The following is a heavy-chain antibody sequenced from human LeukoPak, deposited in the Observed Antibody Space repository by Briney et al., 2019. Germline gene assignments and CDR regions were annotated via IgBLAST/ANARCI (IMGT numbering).Heavy chain of an antibody. Sequence: GGSLRLSCAVSGFTVRTNYMSWVGQAPGKGLEWVSILYSAGDIYYVDSVKGRFTISRDDSRNTLYLQMNSLRVEDSAVYYCARDRAPPTSWYFDLWGRGTLVTVSS. CDR1: GFTVRTNY. J-gene: IGHJ2*01. CDR2: LYSAGDI. CDR3: ARDRAPPTSWYFDL. V-gene: IGHV3-53*01. D-gene: IGHD3-10*01.